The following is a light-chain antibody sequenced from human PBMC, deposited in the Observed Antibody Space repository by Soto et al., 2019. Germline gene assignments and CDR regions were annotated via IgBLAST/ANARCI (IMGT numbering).Light chain of an antibody. CDR3: CSYAGDYTFV. J-gene: IGLJ1*01. CDR2: DVI. Sequence: QSALIQPRSVSGSPGHSVTISCTGTSRDVGVYKYVSWYRQYPGKAPKLMIYDVITRPSGVPDRFSGSKSGNTASLTISGLQADDEADYYCCSYAGDYTFVFGTGTKLTVL. CDR1: SRDVGVYKY. V-gene: IGLV2-11*01.